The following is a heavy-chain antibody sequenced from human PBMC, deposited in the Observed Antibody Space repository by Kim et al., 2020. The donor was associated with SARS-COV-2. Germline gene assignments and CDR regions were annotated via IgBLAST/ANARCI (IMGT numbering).Heavy chain of an antibody. CDR2: ISSSSSYT. D-gene: IGHD6-13*01. CDR3: ARGDSSSSVYYYYGMDV. Sequence: GGSLRLSCAASGFTFSDYYMSWIRQAPGKGLEWVSYISSSSSYTNYADSVKGRFTISRDNAKNSLYLQMNSLRAEDMAVYYCARGDSSSSVYYYYGMDVWGQGTTVTVSS. V-gene: IGHV3-11*05. CDR1: GFTFSDYY. J-gene: IGHJ6*02.